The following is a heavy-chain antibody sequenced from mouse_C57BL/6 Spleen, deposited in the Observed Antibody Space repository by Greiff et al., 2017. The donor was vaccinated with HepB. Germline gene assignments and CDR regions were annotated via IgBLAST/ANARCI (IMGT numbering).Heavy chain of an antibody. J-gene: IGHJ1*03. CDR1: GYTFTSYW. D-gene: IGHD2-1*01. CDR2: IHPNSGST. Sequence: QVQLQQSGAELVKPGASVKLSCKASGYTFTSYWMHWVKQRPGQGLEWIGMIHPNSGSTNYNEKFKSKATLTADKSSSTAYMQLSSLTSEDSAVYYCARKGKNYYGNEGYFDVWGTGTTVTVSS. V-gene: IGHV1-64*01. CDR3: ARKGKNYYGNEGYFDV.